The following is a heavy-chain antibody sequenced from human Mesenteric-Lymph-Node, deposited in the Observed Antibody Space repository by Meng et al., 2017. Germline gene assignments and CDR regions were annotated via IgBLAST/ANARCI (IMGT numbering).Heavy chain of an antibody. CDR1: GFTFSSHW. Sequence: GESLKISCAACGFTFSSHWMHWVRQGPGKGLVWVSRVNTDGTNANYADSVKGRFTISRDNAKDTLFLEMNSLRVEDTAVYYCANDRITDWGQGTLVTVSS. D-gene: IGHD3-16*01. CDR2: VNTDGTNA. J-gene: IGHJ1*01. CDR3: ANDRITD. V-gene: IGHV3-74*01.